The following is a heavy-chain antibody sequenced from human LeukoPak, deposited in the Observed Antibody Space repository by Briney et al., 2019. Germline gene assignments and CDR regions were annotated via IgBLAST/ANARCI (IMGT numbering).Heavy chain of an antibody. CDR3: AKEAPTGYSYGGGFDY. CDR1: GFTFSSYA. V-gene: IGHV3-23*01. CDR2: ISGSGGST. D-gene: IGHD5-18*01. Sequence: PGGSLRLSCAASGFTFSSYAMSWVRQAPGKGLEWVSAISGSGGSTYYADSGRGRLPISRENSKTPRYLQMKTLRARDTAVYYCAKEAPTGYSYGGGFDYWGQGTLVTVSS. J-gene: IGHJ4*02.